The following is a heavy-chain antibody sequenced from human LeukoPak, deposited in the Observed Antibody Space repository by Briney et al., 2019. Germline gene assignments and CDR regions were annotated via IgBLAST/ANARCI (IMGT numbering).Heavy chain of an antibody. CDR2: IYYSGST. J-gene: IGHJ4*02. Sequence: SETLSLTCTVSGGSISSYYWSWIRQPPGKGLEWIGYIYYSGSTNYNPSLKSRVTISVDTPKNQFSLKLSSVTAADTAVYYCARLYSSSWYNPSYFDYWGQGTLVTVSS. CDR3: ARLYSSSWYNPSYFDY. V-gene: IGHV4-59*01. D-gene: IGHD6-13*01. CDR1: GGSISSYY.